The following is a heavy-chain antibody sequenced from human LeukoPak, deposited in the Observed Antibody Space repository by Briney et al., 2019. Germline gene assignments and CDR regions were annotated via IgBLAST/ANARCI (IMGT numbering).Heavy chain of an antibody. J-gene: IGHJ4*02. CDR2: IWYDGSNK. CDR1: GFTFSSYG. V-gene: IGHV3-33*01. CDR3: ARDFGYYDSSGYKLEYYFDY. D-gene: IGHD3-22*01. Sequence: GGSLRLSCAASGFTFSSYGMHWVRQAPGKGLEWVAVIWYDGSNKYYADSVKGRFTISRDNSKNTLYLQMNSLRAEDTAVYYCARDFGYYDSSGYKLEYYFDYWGQGTLVTASS.